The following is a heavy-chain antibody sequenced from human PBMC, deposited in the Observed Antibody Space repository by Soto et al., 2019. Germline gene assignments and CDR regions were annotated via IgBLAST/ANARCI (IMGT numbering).Heavy chain of an antibody. D-gene: IGHD3-10*01. J-gene: IGHJ4*02. Sequence: EVQVVESGGSLVQPGGSLKLSCAASGLTFSGSAMHWVRQASGKGLEWVGRIRSKANSYATAYAASVKGRFTISRDDSKNTAYLQMNSLKTEDTAVYYCSSLGSGQTNDYWGQGTLVTVSS. CDR2: IRSKANSYAT. CDR3: SSLGSGQTNDY. CDR1: GLTFSGSA. V-gene: IGHV3-73*02.